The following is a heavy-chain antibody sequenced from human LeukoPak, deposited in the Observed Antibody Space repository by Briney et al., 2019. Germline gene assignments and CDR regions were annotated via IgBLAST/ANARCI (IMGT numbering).Heavy chain of an antibody. CDR1: GFTFSSYG. Sequence: GGSLRLSCAASGFTFSSYGMHWVRQAPGKGLEWVAFIRYDGSNKYYADSVKGRFTIPRDNSKNTLYLQMNSLRAEDTAVYYCATYRRQLAFFDYWGQGTLVTVSS. J-gene: IGHJ4*02. CDR2: IRYDGSNK. CDR3: ATYRRQLAFFDY. D-gene: IGHD6-6*01. V-gene: IGHV3-30*02.